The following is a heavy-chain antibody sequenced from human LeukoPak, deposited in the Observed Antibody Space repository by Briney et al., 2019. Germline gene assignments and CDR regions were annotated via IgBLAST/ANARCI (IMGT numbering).Heavy chain of an antibody. V-gene: IGHV1-46*01. D-gene: IGHD2-2*02. Sequence: ASVKVSCKASVYTFTSYYMHWVRQAPGQGLEWMGIINPRGGSTSYAQKFQGRVTMTRDTSTSTVYMELSSLRSEDTAVYYCARDIVVVPAAIGGLDYWGQGTLVTVSS. CDR1: VYTFTSYY. CDR3: ARDIVVVPAAIGGLDY. J-gene: IGHJ4*02. CDR2: INPRGGST.